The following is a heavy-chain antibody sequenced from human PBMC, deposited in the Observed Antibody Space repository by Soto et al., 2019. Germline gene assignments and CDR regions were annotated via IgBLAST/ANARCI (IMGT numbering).Heavy chain of an antibody. CDR3: ARDRVMRGNSYYYGMDV. CDR1: GGTFSNFA. V-gene: IGHV1-69*12. Sequence: QVQLVQSGAEVKKPGSSVKVSCKASGGTFSNFAISWVRQAPGQGLAWMGAIIPTFASPYYAQRFQGRISITADASTTTAFMEVSSLRSDDTAVYFCARDRVMRGNSYYYGMDVWGQGTTVTVSS. J-gene: IGHJ6*02. D-gene: IGHD2-8*01. CDR2: IIPTFASP.